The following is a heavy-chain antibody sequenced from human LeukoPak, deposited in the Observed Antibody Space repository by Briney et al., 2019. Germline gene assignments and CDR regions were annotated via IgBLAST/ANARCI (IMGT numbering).Heavy chain of an antibody. V-gene: IGHV4-34*01. D-gene: IGHD3-9*01. Sequence: SETLSLTCAVYGGSFSGYYWSWIRQPPGKGLEWIGEINHSGSTNYNPSLKSRVTISVDTPKNQFSLKLSSVTAADTAVYYCARGPKILRYFDWTFSDYWGQGTLVTVSS. CDR2: INHSGST. CDR1: GGSFSGYY. CDR3: ARGPKILRYFDWTFSDY. J-gene: IGHJ4*02.